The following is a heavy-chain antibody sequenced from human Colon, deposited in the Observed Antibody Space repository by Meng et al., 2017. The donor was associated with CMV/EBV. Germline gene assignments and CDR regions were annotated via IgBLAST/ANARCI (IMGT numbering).Heavy chain of an antibody. CDR2: IWYDGSNK. Sequence: GESLKISCAASGFTFSSYGMHWVRQAPGKGLEWVAVIWYDGSNKYYADSVKGRFTISRDNSKNTLYLQMNTLRPEDTAVYYCVKDTRGNNGKWYFGGLDYWGQGTLVTVSS. CDR3: VKDTRGNNGKWYFGGLDY. D-gene: IGHD2-15*01. J-gene: IGHJ4*02. CDR1: GFTFSSYG. V-gene: IGHV3-30*02.